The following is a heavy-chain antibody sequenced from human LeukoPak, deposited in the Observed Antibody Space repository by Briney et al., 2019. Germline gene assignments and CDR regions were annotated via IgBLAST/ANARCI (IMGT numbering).Heavy chain of an antibody. CDR1: GYTFTGYY. J-gene: IGHJ6*03. V-gene: IGHV1-2*02. CDR2: INPNSGGT. D-gene: IGHD2-15*01. Sequence: ASVKVSCKASGYTFTGYYMHWVRQAPGQGLEWMGWINPNSGGTNYAQKFQGRVTMTRDTSISTAYMELSRLRSDDTAVYYCARDSGLGGYYYYYYYMDVWGKGTTVTISS. CDR3: ARDSGLGGYYYYYYYMDV.